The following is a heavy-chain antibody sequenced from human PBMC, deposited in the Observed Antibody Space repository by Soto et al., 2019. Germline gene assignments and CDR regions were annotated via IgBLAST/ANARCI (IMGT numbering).Heavy chain of an antibody. J-gene: IGHJ4*02. CDR2: IWYDGSNK. Sequence: PGGSLRLSCAASGFTFSSYGMHWVRQAPGKGLEWVAVIWYDGSNKYYADSVKGRFTISRDNSKNTLYLQMNSLRAADTALYFCARSYYYDSTGYYRTFDYWGPGTLVTVSS. D-gene: IGHD3-22*01. CDR3: ARSYYYDSTGYYRTFDY. V-gene: IGHV3-33*01. CDR1: GFTFSSYG.